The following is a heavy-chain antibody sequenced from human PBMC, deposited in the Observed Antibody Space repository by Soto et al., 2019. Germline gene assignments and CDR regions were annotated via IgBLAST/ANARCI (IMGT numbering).Heavy chain of an antibody. D-gene: IGHD3-9*01. V-gene: IGHV3-33*01. CDR3: AMGRGYDILTGYYPYYFDY. Sequence: QVQLVESGGGVVQPGRSLRLSCAASGFTFSSYGMHWVRQAPGKGLEWVAVIWYDGSNKYYADSVKGRFTISRDNSKNTLYLQMNSLRAEDTAVYYCAMGRGYDILTGYYPYYFDYWGQGTLVTVSS. CDR1: GFTFSSYG. J-gene: IGHJ4*02. CDR2: IWYDGSNK.